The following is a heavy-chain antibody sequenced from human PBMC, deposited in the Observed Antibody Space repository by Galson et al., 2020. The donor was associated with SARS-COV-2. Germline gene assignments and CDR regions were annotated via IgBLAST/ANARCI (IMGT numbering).Heavy chain of an antibody. J-gene: IGHJ5*02. CDR2: ISYDGSNK. D-gene: IGHD3-10*01. Sequence: GESLKISCAASGFTFSSYAMHWVRQAPGKGLEWVAVISYDGSNKYYADSVKGRFTISRDNSKNTLYLQMNSLRAEDTAVYYCARDLGGLFDPWGQGTLVTVSS. CDR3: ARDLGGLFDP. V-gene: IGHV3-30-3*01. CDR1: GFTFSSYA.